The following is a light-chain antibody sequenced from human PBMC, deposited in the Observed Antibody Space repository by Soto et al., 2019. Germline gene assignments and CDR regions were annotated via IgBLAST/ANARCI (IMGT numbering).Light chain of an antibody. V-gene: IGKV1-39*01. J-gene: IGKJ2*01. CDR2: SAS. CDR1: HSFSTY. CDR3: QQSYSIPYT. Sequence: DIQLTQFPSSLSASLGDRVTITCRASHSFSTYLNWYQQRPGSAPELLMFSASSLQSGVPSRFSGRGSGTHFTLTISSLQPEDIAIYYCQQSYSIPYTFGQGTRLEI.